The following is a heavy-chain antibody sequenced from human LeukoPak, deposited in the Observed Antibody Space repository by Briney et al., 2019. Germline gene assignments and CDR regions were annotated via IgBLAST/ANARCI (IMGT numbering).Heavy chain of an antibody. J-gene: IGHJ4*02. CDR3: ASTWYSSGWYGD. V-gene: IGHV4-59*01. CDR1: GVSISSYY. CDR2: IYYSGST. Sequence: KPSETLSLTCTVSGVSISSYYWSWLRQPPGKGLEWIGYIYYSGSTNYNPSLKSRVTISVDTSKNQFSLKLSSVTAADTAVYYCASTWYSSGWYGDWGQGTLVTVSS. D-gene: IGHD6-19*01.